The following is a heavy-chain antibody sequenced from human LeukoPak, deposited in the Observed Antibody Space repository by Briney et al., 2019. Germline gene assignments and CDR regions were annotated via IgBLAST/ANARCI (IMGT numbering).Heavy chain of an antibody. V-gene: IGHV4-34*01. CDR2: INHSGST. CDR1: GGSFSGYY. CDR3: ARDQPYQLFPPYYYYYGMDV. J-gene: IGHJ6*02. D-gene: IGHD2-2*01. Sequence: SETLSLTCAVYGGSFSGYYWSWIRQPPGKGLEWIWEINHSGSTNYNPSLKSRVTISVDTSKNQFSLKLSSVTAADTAVYYCARDQPYQLFPPYYYYYGMDVWGQGTTVTVSS.